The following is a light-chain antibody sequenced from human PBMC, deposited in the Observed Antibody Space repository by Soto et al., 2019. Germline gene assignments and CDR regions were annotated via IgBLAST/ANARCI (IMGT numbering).Light chain of an antibody. J-gene: IGKJ2*01. CDR3: QQSYSTPHT. Sequence: DIQMTQSPSSLSASVGDRVTITCRASQSISSYLNWYQQKPGKAPKLLIYAASSLQSGVPSRCSGSGSGTDFTLTISSLQPEDFATYYCQQSYSTPHTFGQGTKLAIK. CDR2: AAS. CDR1: QSISSY. V-gene: IGKV1-39*01.